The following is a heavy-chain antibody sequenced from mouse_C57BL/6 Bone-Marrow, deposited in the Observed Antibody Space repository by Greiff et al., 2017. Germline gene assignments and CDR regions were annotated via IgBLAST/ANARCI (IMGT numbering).Heavy chain of an antibody. V-gene: IGHV7-3*01. CDR2: IRNKANGYTT. CDR3: ARWDHAMDY. Sequence: EVQLVESGGGLVQPGGSLSLSCAASGFTFTDYYMSWVRQPPGKALEWLGFIRNKANGYTTEYSASVKGRFTISRDNSLSILYLHMNALRAEDSATYYCARWDHAMDYWGQGPSVTVSS. CDR1: GFTFTDYY. J-gene: IGHJ4*01.